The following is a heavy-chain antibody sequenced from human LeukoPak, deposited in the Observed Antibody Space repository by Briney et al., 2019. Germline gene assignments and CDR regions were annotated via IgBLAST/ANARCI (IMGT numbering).Heavy chain of an antibody. V-gene: IGHV4-39*01. CDR2: IYYSGST. CDR3: ARLIRTYSNYGFDY. D-gene: IGHD4-11*01. J-gene: IGHJ4*02. Sequence: PSETLSLTCTVSGGSISRSSYYWGWIRQPPGKGLEWIGSIYYSGSTYYNPSLKSRVTISVDTSKNQFSLKLSSVTAADTAVYYCARLIRTYSNYGFDYWGQGTLVTVSS. CDR1: GGSISRSSYY.